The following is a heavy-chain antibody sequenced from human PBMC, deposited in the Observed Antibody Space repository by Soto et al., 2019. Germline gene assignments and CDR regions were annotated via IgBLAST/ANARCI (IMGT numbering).Heavy chain of an antibody. CDR3: ARHWGRGAAGTCYN. Sequence: SETLSLTCSVSCGSISSRESYWGWIRQPPGKGLEWIGTIYFSGSTYYNPSLKSRVTMSVDTSRNQFSLKLSSVTAADTDVYYCARHWGRGAAGTCYNWGQGTLVTVSS. CDR2: IYFSGST. V-gene: IGHV4-39*01. J-gene: IGHJ4*02. CDR1: CGSISSRESY. D-gene: IGHD6-13*01.